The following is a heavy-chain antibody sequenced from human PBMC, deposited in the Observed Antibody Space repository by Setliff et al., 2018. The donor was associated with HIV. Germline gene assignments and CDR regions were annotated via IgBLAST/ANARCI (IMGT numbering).Heavy chain of an antibody. J-gene: IGHJ4*02. Sequence: ASVKVSCKASGGTFISQAISWVRQAPGQGLEWMGGIIPIFGTANYAQKFQGRVTITADESTNTAYMELSSLRSEDTAVYYCTSPQGANQLLWSFDYWGQGTLVTVSS. CDR1: GGTFISQA. CDR3: TSPQGANQLLWSFDY. V-gene: IGHV1-69*13. D-gene: IGHD2-2*01. CDR2: IIPIFGTA.